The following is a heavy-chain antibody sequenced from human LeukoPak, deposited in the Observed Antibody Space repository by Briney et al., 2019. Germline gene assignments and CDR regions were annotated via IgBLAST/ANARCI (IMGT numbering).Heavy chain of an antibody. D-gene: IGHD6-13*01. Sequence: GGSLRLSCAASGFTFSSYWMRWVRQAPGKGLVWISRINSDGSSTSYADSVKGRFTISRDNAKNTLYLQMNSLRAEDTAVYYCARWESSSWYYLDYWGQGTLVTVSS. CDR3: ARWESSSWYYLDY. CDR1: GFTFSSYW. V-gene: IGHV3-74*01. J-gene: IGHJ4*02. CDR2: INSDGSST.